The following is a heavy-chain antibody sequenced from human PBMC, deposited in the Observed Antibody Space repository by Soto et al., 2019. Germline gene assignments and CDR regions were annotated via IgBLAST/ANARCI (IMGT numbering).Heavy chain of an antibody. Sequence: EVQLLESGGGLVQPGGSLRLSCAASGFTFSSYAMSWVRQAPGKGLEWVSAISGSGGSTYYADSVKGRFTISRDNSKNTRYLQMNSLRAEDTAVYYCAKALPPAVTTKRAIFDPWGQGTLVTVSS. V-gene: IGHV3-23*01. CDR3: AKALPPAVTTKRAIFDP. CDR2: ISGSGGST. CDR1: GFTFSSYA. D-gene: IGHD4-17*01. J-gene: IGHJ5*02.